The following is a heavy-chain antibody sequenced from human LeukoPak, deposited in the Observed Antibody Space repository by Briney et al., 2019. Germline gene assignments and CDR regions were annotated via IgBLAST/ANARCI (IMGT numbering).Heavy chain of an antibody. CDR1: GFTFNTYA. CDR3: AKAVGRISWSFDY. V-gene: IGHV3-30*18. Sequence: GGSLRLSCEASGFTFNTYAMHWVRQPPGKGLEWVALISYNGSDKIYTDSVKGRFTISRDNSESTLYLQMDSLRGDDAAVYYCAKAVGRISWSFDYWGQGALVTVSS. J-gene: IGHJ4*02. D-gene: IGHD6-13*01. CDR2: ISYNGSDK.